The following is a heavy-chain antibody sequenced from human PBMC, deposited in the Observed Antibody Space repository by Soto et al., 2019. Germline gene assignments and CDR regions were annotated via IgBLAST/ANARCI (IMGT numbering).Heavy chain of an antibody. CDR2: ISSRGGTI. CDR3: VRDGRISGINRGLDY. D-gene: IGHD1-20*01. J-gene: IGHJ4*02. Sequence: GGSLRLSCAASGFIFSDFHMTWIRQAPGKGLELVAYISSRGGTIYYADSVRGRITISRDNDKDSLFLQMSSLRVEDTAVYYCVRDGRISGINRGLDYWGRGTLVTVSS. V-gene: IGHV3-11*01. CDR1: GFIFSDFH.